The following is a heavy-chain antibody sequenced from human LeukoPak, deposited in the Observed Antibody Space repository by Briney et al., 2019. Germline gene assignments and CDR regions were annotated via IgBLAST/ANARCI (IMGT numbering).Heavy chain of an antibody. J-gene: IGHJ3*02. D-gene: IGHD6-19*01. V-gene: IGHV3-66*01. CDR3: ARAVAGTRNALDI. CDR2: IYSGGST. CDR1: GFTVSSNY. Sequence: HPGGSLRLSCAASGFTVSSNYMSWVRQAPGKGLEWVSVIYSGGSTYYADSVKGRFTISRDNSKNTLYLQMNSLRAEDTAVYYCARAVAGTRNALDIWGQGTMVTVSS.